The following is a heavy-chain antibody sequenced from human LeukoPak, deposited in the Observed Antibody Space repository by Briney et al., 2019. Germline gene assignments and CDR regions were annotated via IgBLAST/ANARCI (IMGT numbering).Heavy chain of an antibody. J-gene: IGHJ6*02. CDR3: ASVSVEWFRDYYYGMDV. Sequence: GGSLRLSCAASGFTFSSYSMNWVRQAPGKGLEWASSISSSSSYIYYADSVKGRFTISRDNAKNSLYLQMNSLRAEDTAVYYCASVSVEWFRDYYYGMDVWGQGTTVTVSS. CDR1: GFTFSSYS. V-gene: IGHV3-21*01. D-gene: IGHD3-3*01. CDR2: ISSSSSYI.